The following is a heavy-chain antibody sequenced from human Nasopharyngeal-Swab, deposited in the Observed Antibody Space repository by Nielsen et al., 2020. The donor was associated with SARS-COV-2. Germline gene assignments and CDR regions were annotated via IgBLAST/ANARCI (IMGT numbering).Heavy chain of an antibody. V-gene: IGHV3-21*01. Sequence: SCAASGFTFNNYNFNWVRQAPGKGLEWVSSIRSSSSYIYYADSVKGRFTICRDNAKNSLYLQMNSLRAEDTAMYFCARDGLDYDFWSAYFMDVWGQGTTVTVSS. D-gene: IGHD3-3*01. CDR2: IRSSSSYI. CDR3: ARDGLDYDFWSAYFMDV. CDR1: GFTFNNYN. J-gene: IGHJ6*02.